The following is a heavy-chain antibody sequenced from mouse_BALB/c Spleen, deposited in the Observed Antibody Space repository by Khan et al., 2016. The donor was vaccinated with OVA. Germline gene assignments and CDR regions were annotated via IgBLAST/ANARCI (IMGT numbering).Heavy chain of an antibody. CDR1: DFNIKDTY. V-gene: IGHV14-3*02. J-gene: IGHJ4*01. CDR2: IDPANGNT. CDR3: AREGNYYYYYAMDY. D-gene: IGHD2-1*01. Sequence: VQLKQSGAELVKPGASVKLSCTASDFNIKDTYMHWVKQRPEQGLEWIGRIDPANGNTKYDPKFQGKATITADTSSNTAYLQLSSLTSEDTAVYYCAREGNYYYYYAMDYWGQGTSVTVSS.